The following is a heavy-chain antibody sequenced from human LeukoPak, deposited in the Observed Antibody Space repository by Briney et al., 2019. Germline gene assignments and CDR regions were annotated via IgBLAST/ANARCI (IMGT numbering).Heavy chain of an antibody. CDR1: GFTFSSYG. CDR2: IRYDGSNK. CDR3: AKDEEWFGELSHFDY. Sequence: GGSLRLSCAASGFTFSSYGMHWVRQAPGKGLEWVAFIRYDGSNKYYADSVKGRFTISRDNSKNTLYLQMNSLRAEVTAVYYCAKDEEWFGELSHFDYWGQGTLVTVSS. J-gene: IGHJ4*02. D-gene: IGHD3-10*01. V-gene: IGHV3-30*02.